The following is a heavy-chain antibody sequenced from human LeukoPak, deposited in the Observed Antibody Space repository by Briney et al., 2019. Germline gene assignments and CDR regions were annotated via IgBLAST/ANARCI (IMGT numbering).Heavy chain of an antibody. D-gene: IGHD6-13*01. Sequence: PSETLSLTCTVSGGSISSYYWSWIRQPPGKGLEWIGYIYYSGSTNYNPSLKSRVTISVDTSKNQFSLKLSPVTAADTAVCYCARGVGSSWYTNYGMDVWGQGTTVTVSS. J-gene: IGHJ6*02. CDR1: GGSISSYY. CDR2: IYYSGST. V-gene: IGHV4-59*01. CDR3: ARGVGSSWYTNYGMDV.